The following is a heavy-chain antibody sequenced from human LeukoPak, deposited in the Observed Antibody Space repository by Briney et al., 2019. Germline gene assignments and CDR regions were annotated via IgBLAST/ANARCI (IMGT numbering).Heavy chain of an antibody. V-gene: IGHV3-49*03. CDR2: IRSKAYGGTT. Sequence: GGSLRLSCTASGFTFGDYAMSWFRQAPGKGLEWVGFIRSKAYGGTTEYAASVKGRFTISRDDSKGIAYLQMNSLKTEDTAVYYCTSSTVTPYYYYGMDVWGQGTTVTVSS. CDR1: GFTFGDYA. CDR3: TSSTVTPYYYYGMDV. J-gene: IGHJ6*02. D-gene: IGHD4-17*01.